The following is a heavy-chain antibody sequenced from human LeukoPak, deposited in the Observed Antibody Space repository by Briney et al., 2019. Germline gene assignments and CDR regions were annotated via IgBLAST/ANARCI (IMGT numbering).Heavy chain of an antibody. J-gene: IGHJ4*02. CDR1: RFTFSNYG. CDR3: ASGLGYCSGGSCSIPFDY. Sequence: GGSLRLSCAASRFTFSNYGMHWVRQAPGKGLEWVAFIRYDGSNKYYADSVKGRFTISRDNSKNTLYLQMNSLRAEDTAVYYCASGLGYCSGGSCSIPFDYWGQGTLVTVSS. D-gene: IGHD2-15*01. CDR2: IRYDGSNK. V-gene: IGHV3-30*02.